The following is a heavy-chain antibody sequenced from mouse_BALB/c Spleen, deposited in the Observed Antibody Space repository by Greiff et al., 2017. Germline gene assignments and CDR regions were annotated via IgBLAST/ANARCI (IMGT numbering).Heavy chain of an antibody. CDR2: ISSGGSYT. V-gene: IGHV5-6*02. J-gene: IGHJ4*01. CDR3: ARRTGTSAMDY. D-gene: IGHD4-1*01. Sequence: EVKLVESGGDLVKPGGSLKLSCAASGFTFSSYGMSWVRQTPDKRLEWVATISSGGSYTYYPDSVKGRFTISRDNAKNTLYLQMSSLKSEDTAMYYCARRTGTSAMDYWGQGTSVTVSS. CDR1: GFTFSSYG.